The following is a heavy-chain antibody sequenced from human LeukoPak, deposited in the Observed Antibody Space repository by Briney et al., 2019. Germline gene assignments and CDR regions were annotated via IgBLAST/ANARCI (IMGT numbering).Heavy chain of an antibody. CDR3: AKDFVVVPGNVNYFDY. CDR1: GFTFSNYA. D-gene: IGHD2-21*02. CDR2: IRGSGDNT. Sequence: GGSLRLSCAASGFTFSNYAMSWVRQAPGKGLEWVSAIRGSGDNTYYADSVKGRFTVSRDNSKNTLYVQMNSLRDEDTAAYYCAKDFVVVPGNVNYFDYWGKGTLVTVSS. J-gene: IGHJ4*02. V-gene: IGHV3-23*01.